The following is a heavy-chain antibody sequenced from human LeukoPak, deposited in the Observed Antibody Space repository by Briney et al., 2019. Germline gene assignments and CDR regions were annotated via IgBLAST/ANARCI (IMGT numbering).Heavy chain of an antibody. J-gene: IGHJ4*02. D-gene: IGHD2/OR15-2a*01. CDR3: ATDFYRGRQFDY. CDR2: VSESGEST. Sequence: PGGSLILSCAASGFAFSSYAMNWVRQAPGKGLEWVSRVSESGESTYDADSVKGRFTISRDNSRNTLYLQMNSLRADDTAVYYCATDFYRGRQFDYWGQGTLVTVSS. V-gene: IGHV3-23*01. CDR1: GFAFSSYA.